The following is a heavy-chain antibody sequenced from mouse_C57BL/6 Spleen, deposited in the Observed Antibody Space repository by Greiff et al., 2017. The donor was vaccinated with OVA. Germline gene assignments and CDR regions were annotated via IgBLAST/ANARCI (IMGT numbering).Heavy chain of an antibody. V-gene: IGHV5-6*02. Sequence: EVKLMESGGDLVKPGGSLKLSCAASGFTFSSYGMSWVRQTPDKRLEWVATISSGGSYTYYPDSVKGRFTISRDNAKNTLYLQMSSLKSEDTAMYYCARRGRWGAMDYWGQGTSVTVSS. CDR1: GFTFSSYG. CDR2: ISSGGSYT. J-gene: IGHJ4*01. CDR3: ARRGRWGAMDY.